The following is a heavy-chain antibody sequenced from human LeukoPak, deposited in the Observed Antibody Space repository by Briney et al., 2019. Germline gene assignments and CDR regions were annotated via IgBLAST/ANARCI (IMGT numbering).Heavy chain of an antibody. V-gene: IGHV3-30*02. D-gene: IGHD5-12*01. CDR1: GFTFSSYG. J-gene: IGHJ4*02. Sequence: PGGSLRLSCAASGFTFSSYGMHWVRQAPGKGLEWVAFIRYDGSNKYYADSVKGRFTISRDNSKNTLYLQMNSLRAEDAAVYYCAKDIVATIRRDGDYWGQGTLVTVSS. CDR3: AKDIVATIRRDGDY. CDR2: IRYDGSNK.